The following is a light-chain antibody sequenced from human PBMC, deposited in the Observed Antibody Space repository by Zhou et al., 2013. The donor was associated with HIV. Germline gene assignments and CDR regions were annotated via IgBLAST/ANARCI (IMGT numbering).Light chain of an antibody. CDR2: EVN. CDR1: SSDVGNYNY. Sequence: QSALTQPPSASGSPGQSVTISCTGTSSDVGNYNYVSWYQQHPGKAPKLILYEVNKRPSGVPDRFSGSKSGNTASLTVSGLQAEDEADYYCSSYAGTSTWVFGGRDQGDRP. J-gene: IGLJ3*02. V-gene: IGLV2-8*01. CDR3: SSYAGTSTWV.